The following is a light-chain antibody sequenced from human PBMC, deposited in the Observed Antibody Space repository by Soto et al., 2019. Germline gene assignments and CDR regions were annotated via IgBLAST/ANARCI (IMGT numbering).Light chain of an antibody. CDR1: QSFSSN. V-gene: IGKV3-15*01. J-gene: IGKJ4*01. CDR2: GTS. Sequence: ELVMTQSPATLSVAPGERSTLSCRASQSFSSNVSWYQQKPGQAPRLLIYGTSTRVTGIPARFSGSGSGTEFTLTISSLQSEDFAVYYCQQYYNWPLTFGGGNTVEIK. CDR3: QQYYNWPLT.